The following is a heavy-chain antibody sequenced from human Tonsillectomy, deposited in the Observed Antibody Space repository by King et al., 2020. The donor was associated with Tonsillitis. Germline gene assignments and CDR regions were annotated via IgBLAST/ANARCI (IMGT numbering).Heavy chain of an antibody. CDR1: GYTFSGYY. CDR2: IKPNSGGT. CDR3: ARDYCTNGVCSWFDP. D-gene: IGHD2-8*01. J-gene: IGHJ5*02. V-gene: IGHV1-2*02. Sequence: QLVQSWAEVKKPGASVKVSCKASGYTFSGYYMHWVRQAPGQGLELMGWIKPNSGGTNYAKKFQGRVTLTRDTYISTAYMVLSRLRSDDTAVYYCARDYCTNGVCSWFDPWGQGTLVTVSS.